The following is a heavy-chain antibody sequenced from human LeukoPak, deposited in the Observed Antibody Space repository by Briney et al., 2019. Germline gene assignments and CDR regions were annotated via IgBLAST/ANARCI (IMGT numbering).Heavy chain of an antibody. CDR1: GGSISSYY. D-gene: IGHD4-11*01. J-gene: IGHJ3*02. CDR2: IYYSGST. CDR3: ARRLHDAFDI. V-gene: IGHV4-59*01. Sequence: PSETLSLTCTVSGGSISSYYWSWIRQPPGKGLEWIGYIYYSGSTNYNPSLKSRVTISVDTSKNQFSLKLSSVTAADTAVYYCARRLHDAFDIWGQGTMVTVSS.